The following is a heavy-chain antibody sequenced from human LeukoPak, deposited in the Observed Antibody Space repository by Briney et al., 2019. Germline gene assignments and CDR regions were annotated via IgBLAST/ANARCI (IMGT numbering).Heavy chain of an antibody. CDR3: VNNYGSGSRYFDY. V-gene: IGHV3-64D*09. CDR1: GFTFSGYV. J-gene: IGHJ4*02. Sequence: GGSLRLSCSASGFTFSGYVMYWVRQAPGKGLEYVSAISSNGGTTYYADSVKGRFTISRDNSKNTLYLQMRSLRAEDTAVYYCVNNYGSGSRYFDYWGQGTLVTVSS. CDR2: ISSNGGTT. D-gene: IGHD3-10*01.